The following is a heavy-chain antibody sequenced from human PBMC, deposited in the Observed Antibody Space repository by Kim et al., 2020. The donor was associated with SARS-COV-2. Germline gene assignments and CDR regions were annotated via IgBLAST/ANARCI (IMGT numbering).Heavy chain of an antibody. CDR3: ARVDIVVVPAAPSTFDP. D-gene: IGHD2-2*01. V-gene: IGHV4-34*01. J-gene: IGHJ5*02. Sequence: LESRVTISVATSKNQFSLRLSSVTAADTAVYYCARVDIVVVPAAPSTFDPWGQGTLVTVSS.